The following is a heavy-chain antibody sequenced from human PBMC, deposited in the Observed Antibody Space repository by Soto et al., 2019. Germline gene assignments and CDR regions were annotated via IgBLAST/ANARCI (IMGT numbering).Heavy chain of an antibody. V-gene: IGHV3-23*01. Sequence: EVQLLESGGGLVQPGGSLRLSCAASGFTFNIYAMSWVRQAPGKGLEWVSAISGSGGGTYYADSVEGRFTISRDHSNNTVYLQMSSLRADDTAVYYCAKCGYDSSGRLLRSLLHGGQGTLVTVSS. CDR1: GFTFNIYA. D-gene: IGHD3-22*01. J-gene: IGHJ1*01. CDR2: ISGSGGGT. CDR3: AKCGYDSSGRLLRSLLH.